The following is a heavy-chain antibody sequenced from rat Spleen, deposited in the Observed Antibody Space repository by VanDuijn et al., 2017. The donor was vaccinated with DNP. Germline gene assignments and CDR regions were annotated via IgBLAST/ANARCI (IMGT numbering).Heavy chain of an antibody. CDR1: GFTFSGYW. D-gene: IGHD1-12*02. V-gene: IGHV5-58*01. Sequence: EVQLVESGGGLVQPGRSLKLSCAASGFTFSGYWMFWIRQAPGKGLEWVASINPDGATTHYSDSVRGRFTISRDNAEDTVYLQMNSLRSGDTATYYCATQRFYDGTYFYGFDYWGQGVMVTVSS. CDR2: INPDGATT. CDR3: ATQRFYDGTYFYGFDY. J-gene: IGHJ2*01.